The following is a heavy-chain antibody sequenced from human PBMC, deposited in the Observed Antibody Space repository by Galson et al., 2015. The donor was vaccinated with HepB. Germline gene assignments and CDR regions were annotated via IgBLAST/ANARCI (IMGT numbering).Heavy chain of an antibody. J-gene: IGHJ5*02. Sequence: LTCAVYGGSFSGYYWSWIRQPPGKGLEWIGEINHSGSTNYNPSLKSRVTISVDTSKNQFSLKLSSVTAADTAVYYCARGSGLRWGLLLRLGFDPWGQGTLVTVSS. V-gene: IGHV4-34*01. CDR2: INHSGST. D-gene: IGHD3-22*01. CDR1: GGSFSGYY. CDR3: ARGSGLRWGLLLRLGFDP.